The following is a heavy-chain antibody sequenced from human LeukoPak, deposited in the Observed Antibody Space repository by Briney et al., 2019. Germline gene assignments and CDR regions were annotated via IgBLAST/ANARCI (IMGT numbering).Heavy chain of an antibody. V-gene: IGHV3-23*01. CDR2: ISGSGGST. CDR1: GFTFSSQA. J-gene: IGHJ4*02. D-gene: IGHD5-18*01. CDR3: AKSSGGIQLWYESFDY. Sequence: GGSLRLSCAASGFTFSSQAMTWVRQAPGKGLEWVSAISGSGGSTYYADSVKGRFTISRDNSKNTLYLQMNSLRAEDTAVYYCAKSSGGIQLWYESFDYWGQGTLVTVSS.